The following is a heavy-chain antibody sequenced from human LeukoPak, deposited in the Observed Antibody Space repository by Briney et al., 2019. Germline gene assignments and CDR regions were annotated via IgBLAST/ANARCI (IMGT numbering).Heavy chain of an antibody. CDR1: GGSISSYY. J-gene: IGHJ4*02. D-gene: IGHD3-16*01. V-gene: IGHV4-4*07. Sequence: SGTLSLTCTVSGGSISSYYWSWIRQPAGKGLEWIGRIYISGSTNYNPSLKSRATVSVDTSKNQISLKLSSVTAADTAVYYCAREGLGIEGGGFDYWGQGTLVTVSS. CDR2: IYISGST. CDR3: AREGLGIEGGGFDY.